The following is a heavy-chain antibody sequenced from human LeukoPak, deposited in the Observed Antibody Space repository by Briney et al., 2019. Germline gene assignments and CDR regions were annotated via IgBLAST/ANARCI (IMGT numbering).Heavy chain of an antibody. CDR3: AREGDVPPAFDI. Sequence: GGSLRLSCTASGFTFSDYYMSWIRQTPGKGLEWLSYISTRDNTIQYADSVRGRFTISRDNAKNSLYLQMNSLRAEDTAVYYCAREGDVPPAFDIWGQGTMVTVSS. J-gene: IGHJ3*02. CDR2: ISTRDNTI. V-gene: IGHV3-11*04. CDR1: GFTFSDYY. D-gene: IGHD3-16*01.